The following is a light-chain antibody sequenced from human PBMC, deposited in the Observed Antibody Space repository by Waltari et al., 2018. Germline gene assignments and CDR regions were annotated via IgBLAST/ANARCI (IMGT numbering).Light chain of an antibody. Sequence: QSALTQPASVSGQPGQSITISCTGTSSDVGGYNYVSWYQQHPGKAPKVMIDDVSNRPPGVSNRFSGSKAGNTASLTISGHQAEDEADYYCSSYTSSSTVVFGGGTKLTVL. V-gene: IGLV2-14*03. J-gene: IGLJ2*01. CDR2: DVS. CDR1: SSDVGGYNY. CDR3: SSYTSSSTVV.